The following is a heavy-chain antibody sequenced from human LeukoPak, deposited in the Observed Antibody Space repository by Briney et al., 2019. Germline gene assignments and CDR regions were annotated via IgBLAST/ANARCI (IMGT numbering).Heavy chain of an antibody. V-gene: IGHV3-48*04. J-gene: IGHJ4*02. D-gene: IGHD2-15*01. CDR1: GFTFSEYS. CDR3: ATSDSGPEN. Sequence: PGGSLRLSCAGSGFTFSEYSMNWVRQAPGKGLECASYISGGSSTRYYADSVKGRFTVSRDNAKNSLYLQMISLRAEDTAVYYSATSDSGPENWGQGTLVTVSS. CDR2: ISGGSSTR.